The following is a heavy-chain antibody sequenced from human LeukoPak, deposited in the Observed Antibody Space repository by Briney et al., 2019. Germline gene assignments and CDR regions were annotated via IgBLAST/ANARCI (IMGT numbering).Heavy chain of an antibody. V-gene: IGHV1-3*01. J-gene: IGHJ3*02. CDR3: ARERYYDSSGYYYAESDDAFDI. D-gene: IGHD3-22*01. Sequence: GASVKVSCKASGYTFTSYAMHWVRQAPGQRLEWMGWINAGNGNTKYSQKFQGRVTITRDTSASTAYMELSSLRSEDTAVYYCARERYYDSSGYYYAESDDAFDIWGQGTMVTVSS. CDR2: INAGNGNT. CDR1: GYTFTSYA.